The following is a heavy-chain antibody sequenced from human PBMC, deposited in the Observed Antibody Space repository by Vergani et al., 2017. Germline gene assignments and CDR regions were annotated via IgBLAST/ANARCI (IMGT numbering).Heavy chain of an antibody. CDR1: GYPFTSYY. CDR2: INPSGGST. J-gene: IGHJ3*02. Sequence: QVQLVHSGAEVKKPGASVKVSCKASGYPFTSYYMHWVRQAPGQGLEWMGIINPSGGSTSYAQKFQGRVTMTRDTSTSTVYMELSSLRSEDTAVYYGARGLTPLTMIVVVMTDAFDIWGQGTMVTVSS. D-gene: IGHD3-22*01. CDR3: ARGLTPLTMIVVVMTDAFDI. V-gene: IGHV1-46*01.